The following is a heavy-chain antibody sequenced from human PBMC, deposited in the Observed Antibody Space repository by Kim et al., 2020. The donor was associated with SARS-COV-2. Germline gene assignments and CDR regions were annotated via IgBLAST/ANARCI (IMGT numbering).Heavy chain of an antibody. CDR1: GGSVSSSSYY. J-gene: IGHJ4*01. CDR3: ARPAGGTHLAYYDY. D-gene: IGHD1-26*01. Sequence: SETLSLTCTVSGGSVSSSSYYWGWIRQPPGKGLECIGSIDYSGCTYYNPSSESRGTISVDTSQSKFSLKLSSVTTADTAALYCARPAGGTHLAYYDYWG. CDR2: IDYSGCT. V-gene: IGHV4-39*01.